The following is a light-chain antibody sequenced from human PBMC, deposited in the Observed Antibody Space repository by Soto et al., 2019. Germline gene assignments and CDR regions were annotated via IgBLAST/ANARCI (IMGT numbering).Light chain of an antibody. CDR3: QQYNNWPPEHT. CDR1: QSVSSN. V-gene: IGKV3-15*01. Sequence: EIVMTQSPATLSVSPGERATLSCRASQSVSSNLAWYQQKPGQAPRLLIYGASTRATGIPARFSGSGSGTEFTLTISSPQSEDVAVYYCQQYNNWPPEHTFGQGTKLEIK. CDR2: GAS. J-gene: IGKJ2*01.